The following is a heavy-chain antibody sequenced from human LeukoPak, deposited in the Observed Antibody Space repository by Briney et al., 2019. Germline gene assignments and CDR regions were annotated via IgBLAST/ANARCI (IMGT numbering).Heavy chain of an antibody. D-gene: IGHD6-19*01. Sequence: GGSLRLSCAASGFTFSGYAMSWVRQAPGKGLEWVSLISGSATRTYYADSVKGRFTISRDNSKNTVYLQMNSLRVEDSAVYCCAKDLSSGWYVSFDSWGQGTLVTVSS. V-gene: IGHV3-23*01. CDR2: ISGSATRT. J-gene: IGHJ4*02. CDR3: AKDLSSGWYVSFDS. CDR1: GFTFSGYA.